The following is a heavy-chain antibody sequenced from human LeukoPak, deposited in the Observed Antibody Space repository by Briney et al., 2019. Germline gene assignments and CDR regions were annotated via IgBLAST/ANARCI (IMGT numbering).Heavy chain of an antibody. CDR3: ARVYGPDMVATSHFDY. D-gene: IGHD5-12*01. Sequence: SVKVSCKASGGTFSRYGISWVRQAPGQGLEWMGGIISISGTVNYPQKFQGRVTITADKFTSTAYMELTSLRSEDTAVYYCARVYGPDMVATSHFDYWGQGTLVTVSS. V-gene: IGHV1-69*06. CDR2: IISISGTV. J-gene: IGHJ4*02. CDR1: GGTFSRYG.